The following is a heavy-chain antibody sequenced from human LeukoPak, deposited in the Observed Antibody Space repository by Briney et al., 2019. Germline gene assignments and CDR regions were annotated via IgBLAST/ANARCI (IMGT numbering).Heavy chain of an antibody. D-gene: IGHD5-24*01. CDR2: IYYSGST. J-gene: IGHJ4*02. CDR3: ARLEEMATIFDH. CDR1: GGSISSSSYY. Sequence: PSETLSLICTVSGGSISSSSYYWGWIPQPPGKGLEWLGSIYYSGSTYYNPSLKSRVTISVDTSKNQFSLKLSSVTAADTAVSYSARLEEMATIFDHWRQATLVTVSS. V-gene: IGHV4-39*01.